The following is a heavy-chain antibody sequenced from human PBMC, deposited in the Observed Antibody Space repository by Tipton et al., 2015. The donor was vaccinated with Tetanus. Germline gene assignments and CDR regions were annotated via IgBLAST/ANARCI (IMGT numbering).Heavy chain of an antibody. Sequence: SLRLSCAASGFTFSNFVIHWVRRAPGKGLESVAIISYDGSKKYYADSVKGRFTISRDNSKNALYLQMNSLRVEDTAMYYCARDRRGGLLLDGGFDYWGQGTLVTVSS. CDR3: ARDRRGGLLLDGGFDY. D-gene: IGHD2-21*01. CDR2: ISYDGSKK. CDR1: GFTFSNFV. V-gene: IGHV3-30-3*01. J-gene: IGHJ4*02.